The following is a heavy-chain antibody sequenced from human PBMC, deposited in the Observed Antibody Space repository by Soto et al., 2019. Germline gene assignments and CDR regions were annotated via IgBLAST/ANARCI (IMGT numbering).Heavy chain of an antibody. D-gene: IGHD3-10*01. J-gene: IGHJ5*02. V-gene: IGHV1-69*13. CDR2: IIPIFGTA. Sequence: SVKVSCKASGGTFSSYAISWVRQAPGQGLEWMGGIIPIFGTANYAQKFQGRVTITADESTSTAYMELSSLRSEDTAVYYCARDYGIVTGKNWFDPWGQGTLVTVSS. CDR3: ARDYGIVTGKNWFDP. CDR1: GGTFSSYA.